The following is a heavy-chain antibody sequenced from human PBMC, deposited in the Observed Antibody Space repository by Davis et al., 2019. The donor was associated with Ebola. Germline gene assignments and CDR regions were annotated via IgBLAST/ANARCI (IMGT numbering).Heavy chain of an antibody. V-gene: IGHV3-23*01. Sequence: GGSLRLSCAASGFTASSTYMSWVRQAPGKGLEWVSAISGSGGSTYYADSVKGRFTISRDNSKNTLYLQMNSLRAEDTAVYYCAKDSEGLRFSGPYYFDYWGQGTLVTVSS. CDR2: ISGSGGST. CDR1: GFTASSTY. J-gene: IGHJ4*02. CDR3: AKDSEGLRFSGPYYFDY. D-gene: IGHD3-3*01.